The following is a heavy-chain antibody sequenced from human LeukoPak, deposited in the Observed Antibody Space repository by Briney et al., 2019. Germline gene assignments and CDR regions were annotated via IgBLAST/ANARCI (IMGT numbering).Heavy chain of an antibody. CDR2: LWYDGSNQ. V-gene: IGHV3-33*01. CDR3: ARGEYGDSRNLHY. J-gene: IGHJ4*02. D-gene: IGHD4-17*01. Sequence: GKSLRLSCAASGFTFSIYGMHWVRQAPGKGLEWVAVLWYDGSNQYYADSVKGRFTISRDNYRNTLYLEMNSMRAEDTAVYYCARGEYGDSRNLHYWGQGTLVIVSS. CDR1: GFTFSIYG.